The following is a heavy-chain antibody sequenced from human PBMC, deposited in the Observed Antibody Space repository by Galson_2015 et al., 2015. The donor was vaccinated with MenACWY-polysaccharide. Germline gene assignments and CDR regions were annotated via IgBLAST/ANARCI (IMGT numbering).Heavy chain of an antibody. V-gene: IGHV3-33*05. D-gene: IGHD2-15*01. CDR3: AREGSRIVFHAFDI. CDR1: GSRFSHSG. J-gene: IGHJ3*02. CDR2: IQYDGSKI. Sequence: SLRLSCAASGSRFSHSGMHWVRQAPGKGLEWVAVIQYDGSKIVYADSVKGRFTIYRDNSKNTLFLEMNSLGAEGTAVYYCAREGSRIVFHAFDIWGQGTMVTVSS.